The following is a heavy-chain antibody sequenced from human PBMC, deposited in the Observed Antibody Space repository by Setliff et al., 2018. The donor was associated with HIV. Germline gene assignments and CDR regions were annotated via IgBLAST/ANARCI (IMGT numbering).Heavy chain of an antibody. CDR3: ARVFGLVDGHKLGDAFDI. CDR1: GGSISSSSHY. Sequence: TSETLSLTCTVSGGSISSSSHYWGWIRQPPGKGLEWIGYIYYSGNTNYNPSLKSRVTISVDTSKNQFSLKVSSVTSADTAVYYCARVFGLVDGHKLGDAFDIWAQGTMVTVSS. D-gene: IGHD3-10*01. CDR2: IYYSGNT. J-gene: IGHJ3*02. V-gene: IGHV4-61*05.